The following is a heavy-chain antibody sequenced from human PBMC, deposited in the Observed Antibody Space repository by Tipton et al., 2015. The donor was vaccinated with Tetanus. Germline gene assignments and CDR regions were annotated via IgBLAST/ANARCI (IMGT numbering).Heavy chain of an antibody. CDR3: ARLRVYCSTACYSREDY. J-gene: IGHJ4*02. CDR2: IKEDGSEM. D-gene: IGHD2/OR15-2a*01. Sequence: SLRLSCAASGFDFRSDWMSWVRQAPGKGLEWVANIKEDGSEMYYADSVKGRFTISRDNARNSLSVHMNSLTAEDTAVYYCARLRVYCSTACYSREDYWGQGTLVTVSS. V-gene: IGHV3-7*01. CDR1: GFDFRSDW.